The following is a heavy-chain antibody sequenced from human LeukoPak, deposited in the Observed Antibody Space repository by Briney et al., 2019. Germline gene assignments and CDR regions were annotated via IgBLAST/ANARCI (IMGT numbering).Heavy chain of an antibody. CDR2: ISYDGSNK. V-gene: IGHV3-30*18. CDR1: GFTFSSYG. D-gene: IGHD1-26*01. Sequence: GGSLRLSCAASGFTFSSYGMHWVRQAPGKGLEWVTVISYDGSNKYYADSVKGRFTISRDNSKNTLYLQMNSLRAEDTAVYYCAKDLVGAADYWGQGTLVTVSS. CDR3: AKDLVGAADY. J-gene: IGHJ4*02.